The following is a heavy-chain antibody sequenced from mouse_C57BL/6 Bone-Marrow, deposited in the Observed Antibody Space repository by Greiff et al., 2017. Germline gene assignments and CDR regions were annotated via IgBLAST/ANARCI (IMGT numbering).Heavy chain of an antibody. CDR1: GFNIKDDY. CDR3: TRVAPHAMDY. V-gene: IGHV14-4*01. CDR2: IDPENGDT. Sequence: VQLQQSGAELVRPGASVKLSCTASGFNIKDDYMHWVKQRPEQGLEWIGWIDPENGDTEYASKFQGKVTITADTTSNTAYLQLSCLTSEDTAVYYCTRVAPHAMDYGGQGTSVTVSS. D-gene: IGHD1-1*01. J-gene: IGHJ4*01.